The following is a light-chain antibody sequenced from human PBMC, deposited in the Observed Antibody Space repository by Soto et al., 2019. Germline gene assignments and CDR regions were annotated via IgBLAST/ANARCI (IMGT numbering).Light chain of an antibody. CDR3: SSYTSSSTYV. V-gene: IGLV2-14*01. Sequence: QSALTQPPSVSGSPGQSITISCTGSSTDVGGYNYVSWYQQHPGKAPKVMIYEVSNRPSGVSNRSSGSKSGNTASLTISGLQAEDEADYYCSSYTSSSTYVFGTGTKVTVL. J-gene: IGLJ1*01. CDR1: STDVGGYNY. CDR2: EVS.